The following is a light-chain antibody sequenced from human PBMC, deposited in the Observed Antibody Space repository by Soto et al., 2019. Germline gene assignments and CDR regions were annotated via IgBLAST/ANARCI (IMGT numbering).Light chain of an antibody. CDR1: QSISSW. V-gene: IGKV1-5*01. CDR3: QQRFNWLT. CDR2: DAS. J-gene: IGKJ4*01. Sequence: DIQMTQSPSTLSASVGDRVTITCRASQSISSWLAWYQQKPGKAPKLLIYDASSLESGVPSRFSGSGSGTEFTLTISSLQPDDFAVYYCQQRFNWLTFGGGTKVEIK.